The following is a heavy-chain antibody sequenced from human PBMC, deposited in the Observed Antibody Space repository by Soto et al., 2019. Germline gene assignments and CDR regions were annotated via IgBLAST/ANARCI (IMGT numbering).Heavy chain of an antibody. CDR3: AHSAHGDYAGGNWFDP. CDR1: GFSLSTSGVG. Sequence: SGPTLVNPTQTLTLTCTFAGFSLSTSGVGVGWIRQPPGKALEWLALIYWDDDKRYSPSLKSRLTITKDTSKNQVVLTMTNMDPVDTATYYCAHSAHGDYAGGNWFDPWGQGTLVTVSS. J-gene: IGHJ5*02. CDR2: IYWDDDK. V-gene: IGHV2-5*02. D-gene: IGHD4-17*01.